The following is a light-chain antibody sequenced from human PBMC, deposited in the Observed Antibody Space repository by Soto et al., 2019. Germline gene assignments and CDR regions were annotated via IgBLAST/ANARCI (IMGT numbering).Light chain of an antibody. CDR2: GAS. Sequence: EIVMTQSPATLSVFPGERATLSCRASQSVSSNLAWYQQKPGRAPRLLIYGASTRATGIPARFSGSGSGTEFTLTISSLQSEDFAVYYCQQYNNWPPLTFGGGTKVEIK. CDR3: QQYNNWPPLT. V-gene: IGKV3-15*01. CDR1: QSVSSN. J-gene: IGKJ4*01.